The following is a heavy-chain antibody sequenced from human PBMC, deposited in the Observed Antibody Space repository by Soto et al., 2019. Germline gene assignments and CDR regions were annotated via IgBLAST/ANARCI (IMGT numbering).Heavy chain of an antibody. J-gene: IGHJ6*02. CDR3: ARGHSTDCSNGVCSFFYNHEMDV. CDR2: INPKSGGT. CDR1: GYSFTYYH. V-gene: IGHV1-2*04. D-gene: IGHD2-8*01. Sequence: XSVKVYCNAYGYSFTYYHRHWVRQAPGQGLECLGRINPKSGGTSTAQKFQGWVTMTRDRSISTVYMELTRLRSDDTAVYFCARGHSTDCSNGVCSFFYNHEMDVWGQGTTVTVSS.